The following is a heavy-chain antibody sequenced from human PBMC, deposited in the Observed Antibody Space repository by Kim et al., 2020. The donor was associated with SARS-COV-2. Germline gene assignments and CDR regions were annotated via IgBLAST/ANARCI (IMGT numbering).Heavy chain of an antibody. CDR2: ISSGGST. Sequence: GGSLRLSCAASGFTVSSNYMSWVRQAPGKGLEWVSVISSGGSTYYADSVKGRFTISRHNSKNTLYLQMNSLRAEDTAVYYCARDISSSSGGEVAGTGDYGMDVWGQGTTVTVSS. V-gene: IGHV3-53*04. CDR1: GFTVSSNY. CDR3: ARDISSSSGGEVAGTGDYGMDV. J-gene: IGHJ6*02. D-gene: IGHD6-19*01.